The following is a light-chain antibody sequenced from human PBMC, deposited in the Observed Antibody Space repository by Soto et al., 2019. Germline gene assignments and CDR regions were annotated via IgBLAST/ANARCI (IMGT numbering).Light chain of an antibody. J-gene: IGKJ1*01. Sequence: IQMTQSPSSLSASVGDRVIITCRASQSISTYLNWYQHKPGKAPKLLIYAASSLQTGVPSRFTGRGSGTDFTLTISNLQPEDFATYFCLQTYITRAFGQGTKVEIK. CDR2: AAS. CDR1: QSISTY. CDR3: LQTYITRA. V-gene: IGKV1-39*01.